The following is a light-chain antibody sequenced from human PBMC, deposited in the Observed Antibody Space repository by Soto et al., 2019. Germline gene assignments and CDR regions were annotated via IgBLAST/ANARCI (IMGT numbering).Light chain of an antibody. CDR3: QQYETYSPWT. CDR2: KAS. Sequence: DIQMTQSPSSLSASVGDRITITCRASQIIDTWLAWNQQKPGKAPKILIYKASSLENGVPSRFSGRGSGTEFTLIISSLQPDDFATYYCQQYETYSPWTFGQGTKVEVK. CDR1: QIIDTW. V-gene: IGKV1-5*03. J-gene: IGKJ1*01.